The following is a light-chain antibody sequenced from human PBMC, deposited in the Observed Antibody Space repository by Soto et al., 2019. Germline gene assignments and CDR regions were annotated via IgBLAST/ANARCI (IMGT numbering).Light chain of an antibody. CDR2: DVS. J-gene: IGLJ1*01. CDR3: CSYTSSSNYV. V-gene: IGLV2-14*01. Sequence: QSALTQPASESGSPGQSITISCTGTGSDVGGYNYVSWYQQYTGKAPKLMIYDVSNRPSGVSNRFSGSKSGNTAALIIFGLQAEDEAEYYCCSYTSSSNYVFGTGTKVTVL. CDR1: GSDVGGYNY.